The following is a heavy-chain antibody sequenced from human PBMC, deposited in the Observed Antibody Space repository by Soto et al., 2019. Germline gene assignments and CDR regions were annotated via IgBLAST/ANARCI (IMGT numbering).Heavy chain of an antibody. Sequence: SETLSLTCTVSGGSISSGDYYWSWIRQPPGKGLEWIGYIYYSGSTYYNPSLKSRVTISVDTSKNQFSLKLSSVTAADTAVYYCARASTIFGVVLYGMDVWGQGTTVTVSS. CDR3: ARASTIFGVVLYGMDV. CDR2: IYYSGST. J-gene: IGHJ6*02. D-gene: IGHD3-3*01. CDR1: GGSISSGDYY. V-gene: IGHV4-30-4*01.